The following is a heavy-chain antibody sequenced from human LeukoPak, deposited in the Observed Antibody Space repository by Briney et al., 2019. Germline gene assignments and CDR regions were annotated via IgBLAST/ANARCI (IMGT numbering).Heavy chain of an antibody. CDR2: IRYDGSNK. CDR3: AKDLIVVVPAAIKAVDY. CDR1: GFTFRSYG. J-gene: IGHJ4*02. V-gene: IGHV3-30*02. Sequence: PGGSLRLSCAASGFTFRSYGMHWVRQAPGKGLEWVAFIRYDGSNKYYAGSVQGRFTISRDNSKNTLYLQMNSLRAEDTAVYYCAKDLIVVVPAAIKAVDYWGQGTLVTVSS. D-gene: IGHD2-2*01.